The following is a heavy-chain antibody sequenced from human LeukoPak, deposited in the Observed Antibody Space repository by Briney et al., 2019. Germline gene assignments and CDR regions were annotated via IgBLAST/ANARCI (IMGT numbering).Heavy chain of an antibody. CDR2: IHHSGST. Sequence: WETLSLTCTVSGYSISSGYYWGWIRQPPGKGLEWIGSIHHSGSTYYNPSLKSRVTISVDTSKNQFSLKLSSVTAADTAVYYCARKRHEVAGTRVSGYMDVWGKGTTVTISS. J-gene: IGHJ6*03. V-gene: IGHV4-38-2*02. CDR1: GYSISSGYY. D-gene: IGHD6-19*01. CDR3: ARKRHEVAGTRVSGYMDV.